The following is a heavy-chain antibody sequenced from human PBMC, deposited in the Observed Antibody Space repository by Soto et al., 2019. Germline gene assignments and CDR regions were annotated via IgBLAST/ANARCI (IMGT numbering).Heavy chain of an antibody. CDR1: GFSLSNARMG. CDR2: IFSNDEK. Sequence: SGPALVNPTETLTLTGTVSGFSLSNARMGVSWIRQPPGKALEWLAHIFSNDEKSYRTSLKSRLTIYKDTSKSQVVLTMTNMDPVDAATYYCARQDIKAVNWFDPWGQGTLVTVSS. CDR3: ARQDIKAVNWFDP. V-gene: IGHV2-26*01. J-gene: IGHJ5*02. D-gene: IGHD2-15*01.